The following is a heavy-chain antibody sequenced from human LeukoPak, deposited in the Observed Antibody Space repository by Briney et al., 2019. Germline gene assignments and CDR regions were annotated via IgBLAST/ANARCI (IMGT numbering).Heavy chain of an antibody. J-gene: IGHJ4*02. CDR2: INPSGGRT. D-gene: IGHD6-13*01. CDR3: ARDNTAGGPFDY. CDR1: GNTFTSYY. V-gene: IGHV1-46*01. Sequence: ASVKVSCKASGNTFTSYYMHWVRQAPGQGLEWMGIINPSGGRTNYAQKFQGRVTMTRDTSTSAVYMKLSSLRSEDTAMYYCARDNTAGGPFDYWGQGTLVTVSS.